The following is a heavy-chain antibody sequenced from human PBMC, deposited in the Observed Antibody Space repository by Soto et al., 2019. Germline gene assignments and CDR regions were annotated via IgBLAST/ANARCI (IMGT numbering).Heavy chain of an antibody. CDR1: GFTFSSYS. V-gene: IGHV3-48*02. J-gene: IGHJ6*02. CDR3: ARDRFYYDSSGYRVHGMDV. D-gene: IGHD3-22*01. Sequence: GGSLRLSCAASGFTFSSYSMNWVRQAPGKGLEWVSYISSSSCTIYYADSVKGRFTISRDNAKNSLYLQMNSLRDEDTAVYYCARDRFYYDSSGYRVHGMDVWGQGTTVTVSS. CDR2: ISSSSCTI.